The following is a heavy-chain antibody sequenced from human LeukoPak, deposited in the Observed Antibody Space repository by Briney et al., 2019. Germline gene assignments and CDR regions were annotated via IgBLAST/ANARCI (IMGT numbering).Heavy chain of an antibody. D-gene: IGHD3-22*01. CDR3: AKGSIVVVITSPFGY. CDR2: INSDGGST. CDR1: GFTFSSYW. V-gene: IGHV3-74*01. J-gene: IGHJ4*02. Sequence: GGSLRLSCAASGFTFSSYWMHWVRQVLGKGLVWVSRINSDGGSTSYADSVKGRFTISRDNSKNTLYLQMNSLRAEDTAVYYCAKGSIVVVITSPFGYWGQGTLVTVSS.